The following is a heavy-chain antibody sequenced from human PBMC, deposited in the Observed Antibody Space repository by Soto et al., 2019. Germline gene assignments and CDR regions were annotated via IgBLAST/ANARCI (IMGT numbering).Heavy chain of an antibody. CDR2: IIPIFGTA. Sequence: SVKVSCKASGGTFSSYAISWVRQAPGQGLEWMGGIIPIFGTANYAQKFQGRVTITADESTSTAYMELSSLRSEDTAVDYCARGDTMVRGGSYWCFDLWGRGTLGTVAS. J-gene: IGHJ2*01. V-gene: IGHV1-69*13. CDR1: GGTFSSYA. CDR3: ARGDTMVRGGSYWCFDL. D-gene: IGHD3-10*01.